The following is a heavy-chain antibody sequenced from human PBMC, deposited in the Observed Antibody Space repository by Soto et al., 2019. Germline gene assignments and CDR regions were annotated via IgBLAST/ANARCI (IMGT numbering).Heavy chain of an antibody. V-gene: IGHV4-30-4*01. CDR1: GGSISSGDYY. CDR2: IYYSGST. J-gene: IGHJ4*02. CDR3: ARFVLGYCSGGSCPSHDY. Sequence: TLSLTCTVSGGSISSGDYYWSWIRQPPGKGLEWIGYIYYSGSTYYNPSLKSRVTISVDTSKNQFSLKLSSVTAADTAVYYCARFVLGYCSGGSCPSHDYWGQGTLVTVSS. D-gene: IGHD2-15*01.